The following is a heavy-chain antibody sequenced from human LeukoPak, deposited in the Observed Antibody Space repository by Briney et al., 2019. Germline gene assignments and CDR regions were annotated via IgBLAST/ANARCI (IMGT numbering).Heavy chain of an antibody. J-gene: IGHJ4*02. CDR2: ISSSGSYK. CDR3: AMGMIRCALWCVDF. Sequence: PGGSLRLSCAASGFTFSSYSMHCIRQAPGKGLEWVSSISSSGSYKYYADSLKGRSTISRDNADNSVFLQLNSLTVEDTAVYYCAMGMIRCALWCVDFWGLGSLVTVSS. CDR1: GFTFSSYS. D-gene: IGHD4/OR15-4a*01. V-gene: IGHV3-21*01.